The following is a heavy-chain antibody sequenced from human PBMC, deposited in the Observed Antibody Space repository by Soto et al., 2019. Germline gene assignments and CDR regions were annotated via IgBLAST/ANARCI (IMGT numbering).Heavy chain of an antibody. D-gene: IGHD3-22*01. Sequence: SETLSLTCTVSGGSISSYYWSWIRQPPGKGLELIGYICYSGSTKYNPSLKSRVTISVDTSKNQFSLKVNSVTAADTAVYYCARGNYYDSSGYFFYGMDVWGRGTTVTVSS. CDR3: ARGNYYDSSGYFFYGMDV. V-gene: IGHV4-59*01. CDR1: GGSISSYY. CDR2: ICYSGST. J-gene: IGHJ6*02.